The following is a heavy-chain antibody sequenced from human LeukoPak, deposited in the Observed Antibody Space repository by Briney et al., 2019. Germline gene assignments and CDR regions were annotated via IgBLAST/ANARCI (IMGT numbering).Heavy chain of an antibody. V-gene: IGHV3-23*01. J-gene: IGHJ4*02. CDR2: ISGSGGST. Sequence: GGSLRLSCAASGVTFSSYAMSWVRQAPGKGLEWVSAISGSGGSTYYADSVKGRFTISRDNSKNTLYLQMNSLRAEDTAVYYCAKAVRGVKAVGFDYWGQGTLVTVSS. CDR1: GVTFSSYA. CDR3: AKAVRGVKAVGFDY. D-gene: IGHD3-10*01.